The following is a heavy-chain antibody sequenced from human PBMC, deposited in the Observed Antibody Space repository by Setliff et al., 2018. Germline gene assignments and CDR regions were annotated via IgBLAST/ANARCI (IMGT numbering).Heavy chain of an antibody. Sequence: ASVKVSCKASGYTFTSYGINWVRQAPGQGLEWMGWISSYNGNTNYAQNLQGRVTMTTDTSTSTAYMELRSLTAADTAVYYCARFLNPRDGYQNSPGFDFWGQGTLVTVSS. J-gene: IGHJ4*02. CDR3: ARFLNPRDGYQNSPGFDF. CDR1: GYTFTSYG. D-gene: IGHD5-12*01. V-gene: IGHV1-18*01. CDR2: ISSYNGNT.